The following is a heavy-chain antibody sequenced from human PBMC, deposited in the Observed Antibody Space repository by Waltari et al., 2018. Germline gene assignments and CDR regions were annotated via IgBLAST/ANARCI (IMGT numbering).Heavy chain of an antibody. V-gene: IGHV3-30-3*01. CDR3: AMEYSSSGLIDY. Sequence: QVQLVESGGGVVQPGRSLRLSCAASGFPFSSYAIHWVRQAPGKGLEWVAVISYDGSNKYYADSVKGRFTISRDNSKNTLYLQMNSLRAEDTAVYYSAMEYSSSGLIDYWGQGTLVTVSS. CDR1: GFPFSSYA. J-gene: IGHJ4*02. D-gene: IGHD6-13*01. CDR2: ISYDGSNK.